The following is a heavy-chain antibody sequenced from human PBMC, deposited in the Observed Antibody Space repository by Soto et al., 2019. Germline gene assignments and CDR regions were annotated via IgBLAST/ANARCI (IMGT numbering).Heavy chain of an antibody. V-gene: IGHV1-3*01. J-gene: IGHJ6*02. CDR3: ARDGPIYDILSARYFYGMDV. CDR1: EYTFRNYA. CDR2: INGGNGNT. D-gene: IGHD3-9*01. Sequence: ASVKVSCKANEYTFRNYAMHWVRQAPGQGLEWMGWINGGNGNTKYSQKFQGRVTITRDTSASTAYMELSSLRSEDTAVYYRARDGPIYDILSARYFYGMDVWGQGTTVTVSS.